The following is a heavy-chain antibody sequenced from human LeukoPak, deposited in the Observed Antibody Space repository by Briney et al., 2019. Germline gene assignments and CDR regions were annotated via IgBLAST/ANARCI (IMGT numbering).Heavy chain of an antibody. V-gene: IGHV4-34*01. CDR3: ARGSPGYGMDV. Sequence: SETLSLTCAVYGGSFSGYYWSWIRQPPGKELEWIGEINHSGSTNYNPSLKSRVTISVDTSKNQFSLKLSSVTAADTAVYYCARGSPGYGMDVWGKGTTVTVSS. CDR2: INHSGST. CDR1: GGSFSGYY. J-gene: IGHJ6*04.